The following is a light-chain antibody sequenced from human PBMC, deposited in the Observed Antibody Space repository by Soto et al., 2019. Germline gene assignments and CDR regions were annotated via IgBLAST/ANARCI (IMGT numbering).Light chain of an antibody. Sequence: DIVMTPSPDSLAVSLGERATINCKSSQSVLYSSNNKNYLAWYQQKPGQPPKLLIYWASTRESGVPDRFSGSGSGTEFTLTISSLQADDVALYYCQQYYSTPVTFGQGTQLEIK. CDR2: WAS. CDR1: QSVLYSSNNKNY. V-gene: IGKV4-1*01. CDR3: QQYYSTPVT. J-gene: IGKJ5*01.